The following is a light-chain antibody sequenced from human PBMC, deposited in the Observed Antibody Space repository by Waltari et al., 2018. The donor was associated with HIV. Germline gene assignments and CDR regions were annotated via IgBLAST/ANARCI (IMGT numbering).Light chain of an antibody. CDR2: VNS. J-gene: IGLJ2*01. Sequence: QSVLTQPPSASGTPGQRVTSSCSGRSSNIGSNHVYWYQHLPGTAPKLLIYVNSQRPSGVPDRFSGSKSGTSASLAISGLRSEDEGDYYCAAWDDSLRGPVFGGGSRLTVL. CDR3: AAWDDSLRGPV. CDR1: SSNIGSNH. V-gene: IGLV1-47*01.